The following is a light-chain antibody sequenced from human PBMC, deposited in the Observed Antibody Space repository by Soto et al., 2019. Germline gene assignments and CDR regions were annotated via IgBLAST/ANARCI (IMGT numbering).Light chain of an antibody. CDR2: WAS. CDR1: QSVLYSSNNKNY. CDR3: QQYYTTPQT. J-gene: IGKJ1*01. V-gene: IGKV4-1*01. Sequence: DIVMTQSPGSLAVSLGERATINCKSSQSVLYSSNNKNYLAWYQQKPGQPPKLLIYWASTRESGVPDRFAGSGSGTDFTLTISSLQAEDVAVYYCQQYYTTPQTFGQGTKVEIK.